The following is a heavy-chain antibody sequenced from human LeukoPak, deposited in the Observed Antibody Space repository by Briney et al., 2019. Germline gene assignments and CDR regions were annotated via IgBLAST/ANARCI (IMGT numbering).Heavy chain of an antibody. CDR2: IYYSGST. Sequence: PSETLSLTCTVSGGSISSYYWSWIRQPPGRGLEWIGYIYYSGSTYYNPSLKSRVTISVDTSKNQFSLKLSSVTAADTAVYYCARLYSSGPAGGDWGQGTLVTVSS. J-gene: IGHJ4*02. CDR1: GGSISSYY. V-gene: IGHV4-59*08. CDR3: ARLYSSGPAGGD. D-gene: IGHD6-19*01.